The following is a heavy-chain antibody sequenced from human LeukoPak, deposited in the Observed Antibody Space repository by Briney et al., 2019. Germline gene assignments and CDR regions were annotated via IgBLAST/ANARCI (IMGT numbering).Heavy chain of an antibody. CDR1: GFTFSSYA. V-gene: IGHV3-23*01. CDR2: ISGSGGST. D-gene: IGHD6-19*01. CDR3: AKAQWLVPRYGMDV. J-gene: IGHJ6*02. Sequence: GGSLRLSCAASGFTFSSYAMSWVRQAPGKGLEWVSAISGSGGSTYSADSVKGRFTISRDNSKNTLYLQMNSLRAEDTAVYYCAKAQWLVPRYGMDVWGQGTTVTVSS.